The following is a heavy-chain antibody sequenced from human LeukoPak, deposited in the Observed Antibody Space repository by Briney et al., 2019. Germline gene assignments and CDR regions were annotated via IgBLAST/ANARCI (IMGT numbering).Heavy chain of an antibody. Sequence: PGGSLRLSCAASGLTLSGYWMHWVRQAPGKGLVWVSRINGDASSTSYADSVKGRFTISRDNAKNSLYLQMNSLRAEDTAVYYCARVHDYGSGSFVFDPWGQGTLVTVSS. V-gene: IGHV3-74*01. CDR2: INGDASST. CDR1: GLTLSGYW. D-gene: IGHD3-10*01. J-gene: IGHJ5*02. CDR3: ARVHDYGSGSFVFDP.